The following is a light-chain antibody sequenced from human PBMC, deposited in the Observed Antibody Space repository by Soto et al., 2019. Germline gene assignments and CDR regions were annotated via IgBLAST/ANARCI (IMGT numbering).Light chain of an antibody. CDR2: GAS. CDR1: QSVSSY. CDR3: QQRSNWPPFT. Sequence: EIVLTQSPATRSLSPGERATLSCIASQSVSSYLAWYQQRPGQTPSLLIYGASTRATGIPDRFSGSGSGTHFTLTISRLEPGDFAVYYCQQRSNWPPFTFGPGTKVDIK. V-gene: IGKV3-11*01. J-gene: IGKJ3*01.